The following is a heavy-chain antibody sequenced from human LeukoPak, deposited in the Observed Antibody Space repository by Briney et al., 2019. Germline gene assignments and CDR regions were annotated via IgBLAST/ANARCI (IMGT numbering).Heavy chain of an antibody. J-gene: IGHJ4*02. Sequence: ASVKVSCKASEYTFTSYDINWVRQATGQGLEWMGWMNPNSGNTGYAQKFQGRVTMTRNTSINTAYMELSSLRSEDTAVYYCARPSRRWLSHFDYWGQGTLVTVSS. D-gene: IGHD5-24*01. V-gene: IGHV1-8*01. CDR3: ARPSRRWLSHFDY. CDR1: EYTFTSYD. CDR2: MNPNSGNT.